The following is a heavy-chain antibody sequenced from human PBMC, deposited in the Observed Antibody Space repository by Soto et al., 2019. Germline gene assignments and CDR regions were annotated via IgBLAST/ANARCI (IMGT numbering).Heavy chain of an antibody. CDR3: ARPASGGSRDAFDI. Sequence: PGESLKVSCQGSGYKFTSFWLNWVRQIPGKGLEWVGRIDPTDSFTNYSPPFEGLVTISVDKSISTAYLQWSTLQASDTAIYYCARPASGGSRDAFDIWGQGTTVTVSS. CDR1: GYKFTSFW. CDR2: IDPTDSFT. V-gene: IGHV5-10-1*01. D-gene: IGHD2-15*01. J-gene: IGHJ3*02.